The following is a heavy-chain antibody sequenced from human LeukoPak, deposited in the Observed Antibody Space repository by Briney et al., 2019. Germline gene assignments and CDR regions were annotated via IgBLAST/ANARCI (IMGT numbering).Heavy chain of an antibody. CDR3: AKDLIEGAAAGTGPWFDP. V-gene: IGHV3-66*02. D-gene: IGHD6-13*01. CDR1: EFSVGSNY. J-gene: IGHJ5*02. CDR2: IYSGGST. Sequence: GGSLRLSCAASEFSVGSNYMTWVRQAPGKGLEWVSLIYSGGSTYYADSVKGRFTISRDNSKNTLYLQMNSLRAEDTAVYYCAKDLIEGAAAGTGPWFDPWGQGTLVTVSS.